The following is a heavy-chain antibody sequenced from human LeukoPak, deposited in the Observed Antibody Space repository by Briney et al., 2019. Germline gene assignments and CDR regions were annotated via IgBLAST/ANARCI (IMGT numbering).Heavy chain of an antibody. Sequence: GASVKVSCKASGYTFTSYGISWVRQAPGQGLEWMGWISAYNGNTNYAQKLHGRVTMATDASTSTAYMELRSLRSDDTAVYYCARGEGDYDSSGYYEAYWFDPWGQGTLVTVSS. V-gene: IGHV1-18*01. CDR2: ISAYNGNT. CDR3: ARGEGDYDSSGYYEAYWFDP. J-gene: IGHJ5*02. D-gene: IGHD3-22*01. CDR1: GYTFTSYG.